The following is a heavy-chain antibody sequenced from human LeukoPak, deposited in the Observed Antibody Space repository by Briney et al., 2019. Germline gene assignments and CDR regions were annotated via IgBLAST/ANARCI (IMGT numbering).Heavy chain of an antibody. CDR2: SYHSGST. CDR3: ARDPRGGVDY. D-gene: IGHD2-15*01. CDR1: GGSISSGGYY. J-gene: IGHJ4*02. Sequence: SETLSLTCTVSGGSISSGGYYWSWIRQSPGKGLEWIGYSYHSGSTYYNPSLKSRVTISVDRSKNQFSLKLSSVTAADTAVYYCARDPRGGVDYWGQGTLVTVSS. V-gene: IGHV4-30-2*06.